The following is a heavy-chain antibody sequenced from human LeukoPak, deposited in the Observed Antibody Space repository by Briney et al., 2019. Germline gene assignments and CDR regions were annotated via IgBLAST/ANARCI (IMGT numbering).Heavy chain of an antibody. D-gene: IGHD3-10*01. CDR2: IYYSGST. V-gene: IGHV4-39*01. J-gene: IGHJ4*02. CDR1: GASISSTSNY. Sequence: SETLSLTCTVSGASISSTSNYWGWIRQPPGKGLEWIGSIYYSGSTYYNPSLKSRVTISVDTSKNQFSLKLSSVTAADTAVYYCATWVYGSGSYYNVIDYWGQGTLVTVSS. CDR3: ATWVYGSGSYYNVIDY.